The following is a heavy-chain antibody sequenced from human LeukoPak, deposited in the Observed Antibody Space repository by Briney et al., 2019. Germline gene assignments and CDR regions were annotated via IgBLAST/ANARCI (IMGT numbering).Heavy chain of an antibody. J-gene: IGHJ4*02. Sequence: SVKVSCKASGGTFSSYAISWVRQAPGQGLEWMGGIIPIFGTANYAQKFQGRVTITADESTSTAYMELSSLRSEDTAVYYCARAESGENANFDYRGQGTLVTVSS. D-gene: IGHD3-3*01. CDR3: ARAESGENANFDY. V-gene: IGHV1-69*13. CDR1: GGTFSSYA. CDR2: IIPIFGTA.